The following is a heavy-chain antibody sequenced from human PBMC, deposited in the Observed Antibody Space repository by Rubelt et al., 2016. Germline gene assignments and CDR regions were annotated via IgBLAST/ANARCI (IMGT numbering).Heavy chain of an antibody. CDR1: GFTFSTYS. D-gene: IGHD3-10*01. CDR3: ATNRPSNQHGSTDY. CDR2: ITSSSDTI. V-gene: IGHV3-48*04. Sequence: EVQLLESGGGLVQPGGSLRLSCAASGFTFSTYSMNWVRQAPGKGLEWVSYITSSSDTIYYADSVKGRFTISRDNAKNSLYLLMNILRAEDTAVYYCATNRPSNQHGSTDYWGQGTLVTISS. J-gene: IGHJ4*02.